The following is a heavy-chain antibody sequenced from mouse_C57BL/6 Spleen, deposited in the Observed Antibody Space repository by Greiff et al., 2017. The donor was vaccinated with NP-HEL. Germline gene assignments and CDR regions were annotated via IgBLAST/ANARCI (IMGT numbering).Heavy chain of an antibody. CDR3: ARIYDGSSYGYFDV. V-gene: IGHV1-26*01. CDR1: GYTFTDYY. D-gene: IGHD1-1*01. CDR2: INPNNGGT. Sequence: VQLQQSGPELVKPGASVKISCKASGYTFTDYYMNWVKQSHGKSLEWIGDINPNNGGTSYNQKFKGKATLTVDKSSSTAYMELRSLTSEDSAVYYCARIYDGSSYGYFDVWGTGTTVTVSS. J-gene: IGHJ1*03.